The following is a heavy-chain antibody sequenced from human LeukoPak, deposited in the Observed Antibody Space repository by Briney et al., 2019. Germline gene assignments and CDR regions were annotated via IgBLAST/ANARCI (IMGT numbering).Heavy chain of an antibody. J-gene: IGHJ4*02. D-gene: IGHD5-18*01. Sequence: ASVKVSCKVSGYTLTEISMHWVRQAPGKGLEWMGGFDPEDGETIYAQKFQGRVTMTEDTSTDTAYMELSSLRSEDTAVYYCATGERDTAMANFDYWGQGTLVTVSS. CDR3: ATGERDTAMANFDY. V-gene: IGHV1-24*01. CDR2: FDPEDGET. CDR1: GYTLTEIS.